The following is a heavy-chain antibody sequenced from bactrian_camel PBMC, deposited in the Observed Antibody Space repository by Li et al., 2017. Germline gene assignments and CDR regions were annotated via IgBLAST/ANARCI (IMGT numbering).Heavy chain of an antibody. CDR2: IYTGGGSA. Sequence: QLVESGGGSVQAGGSLRVSCTASGDTIGRYCMGWFRQVSGKEREGVAVIYTGGGSAWYGDAVKGRFAISQGEDKRAVSLQMNSLEPEDTAMCYCKTTWCPAIGDVRDYWGQGTQVTVS. D-gene: IGHD2*01. J-gene: IGHJ4*01. CDR3: KTTWCPAIGDVRDY. V-gene: IGHV3S28*01. CDR1: GDTIGRYC.